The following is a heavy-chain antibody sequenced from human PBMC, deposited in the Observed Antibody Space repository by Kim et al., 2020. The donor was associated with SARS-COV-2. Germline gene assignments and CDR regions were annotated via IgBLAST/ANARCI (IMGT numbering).Heavy chain of an antibody. Sequence: TYDPDTLKGRFTISRDNYKNTLYLQMNSLRAEGTAVYYCARWAAGYYFDYWGQGTLVTVSS. CDR3: ARWAAGYYFDY. CDR2: T. V-gene: IGHV3-53*01. J-gene: IGHJ4*02. D-gene: IGHD6-13*01.